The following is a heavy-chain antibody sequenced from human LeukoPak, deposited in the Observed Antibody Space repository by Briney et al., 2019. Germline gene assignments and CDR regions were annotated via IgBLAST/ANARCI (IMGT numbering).Heavy chain of an antibody. D-gene: IGHD6-13*01. CDR3: ASSPLAAALPYWYFDL. V-gene: IGHV1-69*04. Sequence: SVKVSCKASGGTFSSYAISWVRQAPGQGLEWVGRIIPILGIANYAQKFQGRVTITADKSTSTAYMELSSLRSEDTAVYYCASSPLAAALPYWYFDLWGRGTLVTVSS. CDR2: IIPILGIA. J-gene: IGHJ2*01. CDR1: GGTFSSYA.